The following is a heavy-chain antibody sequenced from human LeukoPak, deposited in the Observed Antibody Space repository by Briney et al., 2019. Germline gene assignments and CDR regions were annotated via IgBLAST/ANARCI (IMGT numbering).Heavy chain of an antibody. Sequence: QPGGSLRLSCAASGFTVSSNYMSWVRQAPGKGLEWVSVIYSGGSTYYADSVKGRFTISRDNSKNTLYLQMNSLRAEDTAVYYCARDSDGSYPLWAFDIWGQGTMVTVSS. CDR3: ARDSDGSYPLWAFDI. CDR1: GFTVSSNY. V-gene: IGHV3-53*01. CDR2: IYSGGST. J-gene: IGHJ3*02. D-gene: IGHD1-26*01.